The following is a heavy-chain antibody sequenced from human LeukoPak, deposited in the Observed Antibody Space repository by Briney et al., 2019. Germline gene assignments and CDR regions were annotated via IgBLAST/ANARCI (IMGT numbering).Heavy chain of an antibody. J-gene: IGHJ4*02. CDR2: ISSNGGTI. V-gene: IGHV3-48*04. D-gene: IGHD1-14*01. CDR1: GFTFSSYW. Sequence: GGSLRLSCAASGFTFSSYWMSWVRQAPGQGLEWISYISSNGGTIYYADSVKGRFTISRDNAKNSLYLQMSSLRVEDTAVYYCARDFGIVDNRFDYWGQGALVTVSS. CDR3: ARDFGIVDNRFDY.